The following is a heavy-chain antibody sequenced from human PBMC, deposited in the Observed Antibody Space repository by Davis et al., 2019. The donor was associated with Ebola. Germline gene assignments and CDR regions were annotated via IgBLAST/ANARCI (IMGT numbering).Heavy chain of an antibody. CDR2: IYTSGST. CDR1: GGSISSGSYY. D-gene: IGHD6-19*01. J-gene: IGHJ4*02. CDR3: ASTSGWGFDY. Sequence: PSETLSLTCTVSGGSISSGSYYWSWIRQPAGKGLEWIGHIYTSGSTNYNPSLKSRVTISVDTSKNQFSLKLSSVTAADTAVYYCASTSGWGFDYWGQGTLVTVSS. V-gene: IGHV4-61*09.